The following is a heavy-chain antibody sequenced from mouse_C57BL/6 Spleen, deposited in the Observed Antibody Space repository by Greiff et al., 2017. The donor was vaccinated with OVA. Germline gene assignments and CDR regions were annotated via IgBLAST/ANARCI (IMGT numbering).Heavy chain of an antibody. CDR2: INPNNGGT. D-gene: IGHD2-2*01. J-gene: IGHJ3*01. CDR1: GYTFTDYN. Sequence: VQLQQSGPELVKPGASVKMSCKASGYTFTDYNMHWVKQSHGKSLEWIGYINPNNGGTSYNQKFKGKATLTVNKSSSTAYMELRSLPSEDSAVYYCARAGYLAWFAYWGQGTLVTVSA. V-gene: IGHV1-22*01. CDR3: ARAGYLAWFAY.